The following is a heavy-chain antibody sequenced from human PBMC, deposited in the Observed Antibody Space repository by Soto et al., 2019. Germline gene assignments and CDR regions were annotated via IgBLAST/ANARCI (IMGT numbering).Heavy chain of an antibody. J-gene: IGHJ5*02. V-gene: IGHV4-39*01. CDR3: ARQKWEQPKWFDP. CDR2: IYYTGTT. D-gene: IGHD1-26*01. CDR1: GGAISDARFY. Sequence: QLQLQESGPGLVKPSETLSLTCSLSGGAISDARFYWGWIRQSPGRGLAWIGSIYYTGTTFFNPSLQSQVTISVDTSENQFSLKLYSVTAADTALYFCARQKWEQPKWFDPWGQGTLVIVSP.